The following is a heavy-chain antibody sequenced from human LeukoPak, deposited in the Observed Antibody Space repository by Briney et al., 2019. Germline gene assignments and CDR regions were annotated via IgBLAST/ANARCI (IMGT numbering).Heavy chain of an antibody. D-gene: IGHD3-22*01. CDR2: IYTSGST. Sequence: PSETVSLTCTVSGGSISSYYWSWIRQPAGKGLEWIGRIYTSGSTNYNPSLKSRVTMSVDTYKNQFSLKLSSVTAADTAVYYCARDHYDSSGYYSWDYWGQGTLVTVSS. CDR1: GGSISSYY. CDR3: ARDHYDSSGYYSWDY. J-gene: IGHJ4*02. V-gene: IGHV4-4*07.